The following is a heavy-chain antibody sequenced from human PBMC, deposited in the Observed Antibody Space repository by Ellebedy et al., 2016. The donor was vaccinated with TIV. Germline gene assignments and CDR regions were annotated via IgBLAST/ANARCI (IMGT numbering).Heavy chain of an antibody. V-gene: IGHV1-3*01. CDR1: GYTFTTYA. Sequence: ASVKVSCKASGYTFTTYAIHWVRQAPGQSLEWMGWINAAKGNTRYSQKFQGRVSITRDTSATTAYMELSSLRSEDTAVYYCARTGRSGGISSSSHHFDYWGQGTLVTVSS. CDR2: INAAKGNT. D-gene: IGHD6-6*01. J-gene: IGHJ4*02. CDR3: ARTGRSGGISSSSHHFDY.